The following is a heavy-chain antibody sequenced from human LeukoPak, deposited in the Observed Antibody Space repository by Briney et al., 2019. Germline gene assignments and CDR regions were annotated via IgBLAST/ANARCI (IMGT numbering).Heavy chain of an antibody. CDR3: ARVNYYDSSGPGGSAENWFDP. CDR2: ISAYNGNT. D-gene: IGHD3-22*01. V-gene: IGHV1-18*01. CDR1: GYTFTSYG. Sequence: ASVKVSCKASGYTFTSYGISWVRQAPGQGLEWMGWISAYNGNTNYAQKLQGRVTMTTDTSTSTAYMELRSLRSDDTAVYYCARVNYYDSSGPGGSAENWFDPWGQGTLVTVSS. J-gene: IGHJ5*02.